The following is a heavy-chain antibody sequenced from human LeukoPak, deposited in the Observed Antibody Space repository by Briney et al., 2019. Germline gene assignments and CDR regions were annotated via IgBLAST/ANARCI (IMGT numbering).Heavy chain of an antibody. CDR3: AIMFSSSWYYFDY. Sequence: ASVKVSCKASGYTFTSYGISWVRQAPGQGLEWMGIINPSGGSTSYAQKFQGRVTMTRDTSTSTVYMELSSLRSEDTAVYYCAIMFSSSWYYFDYWGQGTLVTVSS. J-gene: IGHJ4*02. CDR1: GYTFTSYG. CDR2: INPSGGST. V-gene: IGHV1-46*01. D-gene: IGHD6-13*01.